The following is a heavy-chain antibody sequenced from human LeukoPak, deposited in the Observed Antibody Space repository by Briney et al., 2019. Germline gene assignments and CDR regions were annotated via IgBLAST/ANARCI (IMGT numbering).Heavy chain of an antibody. CDR3: ARDTYSSSWYVPNYFDY. CDR2: IIPIFGTA. Sequence: SVTVSCKASGGTFSSYAISWVRQAPGHGLEGMGRIIPIFGTANYAQKFHGRGTHTTDKYTSTAYMELSSLRSEDTAVYYCARDTYSSSWYVPNYFDYWGQGTLVTVSS. J-gene: IGHJ4*02. D-gene: IGHD6-13*01. CDR1: GGTFSSYA. V-gene: IGHV1-69*05.